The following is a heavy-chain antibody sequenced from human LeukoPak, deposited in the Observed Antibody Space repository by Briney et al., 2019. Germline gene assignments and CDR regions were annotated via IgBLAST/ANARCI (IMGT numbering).Heavy chain of an antibody. J-gene: IGHJ4*02. CDR1: GFTFSSYW. Sequence: GGSLRLSCAASGFTFSSYWMSWVRQAPGKGLEWVANIKQDGSEKYYVDSVKGRFTISRDNAKHSLYLQMNSLRAEDTAVYYCARVGGFGEFEKIDYWGQGTLVTVSS. V-gene: IGHV3-7*01. CDR2: IKQDGSEK. CDR3: ARVGGFGEFEKIDY. D-gene: IGHD3-10*01.